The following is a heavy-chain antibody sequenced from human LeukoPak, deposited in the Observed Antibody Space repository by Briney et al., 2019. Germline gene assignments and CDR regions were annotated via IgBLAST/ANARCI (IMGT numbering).Heavy chain of an antibody. CDR3: AKDHANTPVVTN. Sequence: GGSLRLSCVASGFTFSSYSMNWVRQAPGKGLEWVSSISSSSSYIYYADSVKGRFTSSRDNAKNTVDLQMNNLIVDDTAIYYCAKDHANTPVVTNWGQGILVSVSS. D-gene: IGHD2-21*02. CDR2: ISSSSSYI. J-gene: IGHJ4*02. CDR1: GFTFSSYS. V-gene: IGHV3-21*04.